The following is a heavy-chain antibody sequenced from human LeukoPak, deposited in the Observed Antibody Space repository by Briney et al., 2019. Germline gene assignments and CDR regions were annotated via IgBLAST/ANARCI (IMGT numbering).Heavy chain of an antibody. V-gene: IGHV3-30*03. Sequence: GGSLRLSCAASGFTFRNYGMSWVRQAPGKGLEGVSFISHDGSESFHTESVKGRFTISRDNFKNTVDLQVSRLKEEDTAVYYCARDWGQRGVGATLANWGQGTLVIVSS. J-gene: IGHJ4*02. CDR2: ISHDGSES. CDR3: ARDWGQRGVGATLAN. D-gene: IGHD1-26*01. CDR1: GFTFRNYG.